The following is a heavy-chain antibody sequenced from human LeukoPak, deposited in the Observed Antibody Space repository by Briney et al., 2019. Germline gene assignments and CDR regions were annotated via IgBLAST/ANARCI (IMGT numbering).Heavy chain of an antibody. Sequence: SETLSLTCTVSGGSISSGGYYWSWIRQPPGKGLEWIGYIYHSGSAYYNPSLKSRVTISVDRSKNQFSLKLSSVTAADTAVYYCARDQGDTGYSSSWYIPTAFDIWGQGTMVTVSS. J-gene: IGHJ3*02. D-gene: IGHD6-13*01. CDR2: IYHSGSA. V-gene: IGHV4-30-2*01. CDR1: GGSISSGGYY. CDR3: ARDQGDTGYSSSWYIPTAFDI.